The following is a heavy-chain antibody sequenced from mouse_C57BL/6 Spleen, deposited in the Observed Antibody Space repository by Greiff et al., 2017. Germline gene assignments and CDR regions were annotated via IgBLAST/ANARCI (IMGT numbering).Heavy chain of an antibody. V-gene: IGHV1-53*01. CDR1: GYTFTSYC. CDR3: AREGDGYYAVFAY. Sequence: VQLQQPGTELVKPGASVKLSCKASGYTFTSYCMHWVKQRPGQGLEWIGNINPSNGGTNYNEKFKSKATLTVDKSSSTAYMQLSSLTSEDSAVYYCAREGDGYYAVFAYWGQGTLVTVSA. D-gene: IGHD2-3*01. J-gene: IGHJ3*01. CDR2: INPSNGGT.